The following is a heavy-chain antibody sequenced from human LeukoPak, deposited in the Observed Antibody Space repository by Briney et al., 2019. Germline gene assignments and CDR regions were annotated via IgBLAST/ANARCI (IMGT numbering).Heavy chain of an antibody. CDR3: ARLSYDILTGYYEYYFDY. CDR2: IYYSGST. D-gene: IGHD3-9*01. V-gene: IGHV4-59*01. J-gene: IGHJ4*02. Sequence: PETLSLTCTVSGGSISSYYWSWIRQPPGKGLEWIGYIYYSGSTNYNPSLKSQVTISVDTSKNQFSLKLSSVTAADTAVYYCARLSYDILTGYYEYYFDYWGQGTLVTVSS. CDR1: GGSISSYY.